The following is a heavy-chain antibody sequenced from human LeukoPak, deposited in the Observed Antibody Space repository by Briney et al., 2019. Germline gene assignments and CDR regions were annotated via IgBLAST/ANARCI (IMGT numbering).Heavy chain of an antibody. CDR1: GYTFTIYG. J-gene: IGHJ4*02. Sequence: ASVKVSFKASGYTFTIYGIGWVRQAPGQGLEGMGWISAYNGNTNYAQKLQGRVTMTTDTSTSTAYMELRSLRSDDTAVYYCARDHLWAVASRIDYWGQGTLVTVSS. CDR3: ARDHLWAVASRIDY. V-gene: IGHV1-18*01. CDR2: ISAYNGNT. D-gene: IGHD6-19*01.